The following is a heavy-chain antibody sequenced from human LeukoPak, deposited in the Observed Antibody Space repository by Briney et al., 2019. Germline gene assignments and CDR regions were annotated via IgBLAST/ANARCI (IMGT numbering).Heavy chain of an antibody. CDR3: ASNDYDILTGYYSLDY. CDR1: GGSISSYY. Sequence: SETLSLTCTVSGGSISSYYWSWIRQPPGKGLEWIGYIYYSGSTNYNPSLKSRVTISVDTSKNQFSLKLSSVTAADTAVYYCASNDYDILTGYYSLDYWGQGTLVTVSS. D-gene: IGHD3-9*01. CDR2: IYYSGST. V-gene: IGHV4-59*08. J-gene: IGHJ4*02.